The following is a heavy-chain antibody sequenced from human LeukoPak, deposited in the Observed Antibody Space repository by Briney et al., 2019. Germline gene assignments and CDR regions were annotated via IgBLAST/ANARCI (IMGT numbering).Heavy chain of an antibody. V-gene: IGHV1-8*03. D-gene: IGHD5-24*01. Sequence: ASVKVSCKASGYTFTSYDINWVRQATGQGLEWMGWMNPNSGDTGYAQKFQGRVTITRNTSISTAYMELSSLRSEDTAVYYCARGQLPHYYFDYWGQGTLVTASS. J-gene: IGHJ4*02. CDR1: GYTFTSYD. CDR3: ARGQLPHYYFDY. CDR2: MNPNSGDT.